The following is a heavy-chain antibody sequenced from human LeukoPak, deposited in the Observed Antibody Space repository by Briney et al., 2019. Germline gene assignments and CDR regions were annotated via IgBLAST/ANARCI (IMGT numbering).Heavy chain of an antibody. CDR3: AKDLTGSGSYYNGVY. V-gene: IGHV3-23*01. D-gene: IGHD3-10*01. Sequence: PGGSLRLSCAASGFIFSSYAMSWVRQAPGKGLEWVSAISGSGGSTYYADSVKGRFTISRGNSKNMLYLQMNSLRAEDTAVYYCAKDLTGSGSYYNGVYWGQGTLVTVSS. CDR1: GFIFSSYA. J-gene: IGHJ4*02. CDR2: ISGSGGST.